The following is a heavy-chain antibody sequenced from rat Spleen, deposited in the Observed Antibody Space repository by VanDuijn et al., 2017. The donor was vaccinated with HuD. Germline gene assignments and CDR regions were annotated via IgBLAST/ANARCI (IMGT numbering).Heavy chain of an antibody. J-gene: IGHJ2*01. D-gene: IGHD1-9*01. CDR1: GFTFSDYG. Sequence: EMRLLESGGDLVQPGRSLKVSCAASGFTFSDYGMAWVLQAPTKGLEWVASISYDGDNAYYRDSVKGRFTISRDNAESTLYLQMESLRSEDTATYYCAKANTYYGYNGYYFDYWGQGVMVTVSS. V-gene: IGHV5-20*01. CDR2: ISYDGDNA. CDR3: AKANTYYGYNGYYFDY.